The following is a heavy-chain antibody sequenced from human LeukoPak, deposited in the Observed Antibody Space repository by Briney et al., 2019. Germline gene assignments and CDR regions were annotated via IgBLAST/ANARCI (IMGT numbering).Heavy chain of an antibody. J-gene: IGHJ3*02. CDR1: GYTFTAYS. Sequence: ASVKVSCKAPGYTFTAYSMHWVRQAPGQGLEWMGWINPNSGGTNYAQKFQGRVTMTRDTYITTAYMELSRLRSDDTAVYYCARDLDYYGSGSFFNIWGQGTMVTVSS. D-gene: IGHD3-10*01. CDR3: ARDLDYYGSGSFFNI. V-gene: IGHV1-2*02. CDR2: INPNSGGT.